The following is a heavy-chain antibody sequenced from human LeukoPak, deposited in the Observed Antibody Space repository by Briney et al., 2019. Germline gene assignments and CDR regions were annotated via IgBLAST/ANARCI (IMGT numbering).Heavy chain of an antibody. CDR2: IYYSGST. J-gene: IGHJ3*02. D-gene: IGHD1-1*01. Sequence: SETLSLTCTVSGGSISSGDYYWSWIRQPPGKGLEWIGYIYYSGSTYYNPXXKSRVTISVDTSKNQFSLKLSSVTAADTAVYYXXRDXXSLERRKESAFDIWGQGTMVTVSS. CDR1: GGSISSGDYY. CDR3: XRDXXSLERRKESAFDI. V-gene: IGHV4-30-4*01.